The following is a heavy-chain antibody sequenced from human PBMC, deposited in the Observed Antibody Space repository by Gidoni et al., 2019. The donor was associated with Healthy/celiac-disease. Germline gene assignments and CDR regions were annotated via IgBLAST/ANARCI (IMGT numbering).Heavy chain of an antibody. CDR3: ARHRYYYYYMDV. V-gene: IGHV5-10-1*01. J-gene: IGHJ6*03. Sequence: EVQLVQSGAEVKKPGESLRISWQGSGYSFTSYWISWVRQMPGKGLEWMGRIDPSDSYTNYSPSFQGHVTISADKSISTAYLQWSSLKASDTAMYYCARHRYYYYYMDVWGKGTTVTVSS. CDR1: GYSFTSYW. CDR2: IDPSDSYT.